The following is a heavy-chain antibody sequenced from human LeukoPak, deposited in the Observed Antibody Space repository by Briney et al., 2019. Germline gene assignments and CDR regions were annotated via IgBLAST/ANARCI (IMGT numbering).Heavy chain of an antibody. V-gene: IGHV3-11*03. D-gene: IGHD6-13*01. CDR3: AAGTAADF. CDR2: ISSSSSYT. CDR1: GMPFSDYY. J-gene: IGHJ4*02. Sequence: GGSLRLSCVVCGMPFSDYYMNWSRQAPGKGLEWISYISSSSSYTDYADSVKGRFTISRDNAKSALYLQMNSLRLEDTAVYYSAAGTAADFWGQGTLVTVSS.